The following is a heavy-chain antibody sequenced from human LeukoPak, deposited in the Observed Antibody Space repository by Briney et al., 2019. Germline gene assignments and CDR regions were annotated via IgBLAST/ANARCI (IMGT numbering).Heavy chain of an antibody. CDR3: VKAGGSYLSGVFYYYYYMDV. D-gene: IGHD1-26*01. CDR1: GFTFSSYG. Sequence: GGSLRLSCAASGFTFSSYGMHWVRQAPGKGLEWVAVISYDGSNKYYADSVKGRFTISRDNSKNTLYLQMNSLRAEDTAVYYCVKAGGSYLSGVFYYYYYMDVWGKGTTVTVSS. CDR2: ISYDGSNK. J-gene: IGHJ6*03. V-gene: IGHV3-30*18.